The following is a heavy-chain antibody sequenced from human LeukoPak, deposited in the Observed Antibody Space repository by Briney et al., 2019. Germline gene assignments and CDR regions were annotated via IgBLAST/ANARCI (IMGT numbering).Heavy chain of an antibody. Sequence: GGSLRLSCAASGFTFSSYAMGWVRQAPGKGLEWVSSIDSSSTYIYYADSMKGRFTISRDNAKYSLYLQMNSLTPEDTAVYFCAKSVMIETTTRAFDIWGRGTMVTVSS. J-gene: IGHJ3*02. CDR3: AKSVMIETTTRAFDI. D-gene: IGHD2-15*01. CDR1: GFTFSSYA. CDR2: IDSSSTYI. V-gene: IGHV3-21*01.